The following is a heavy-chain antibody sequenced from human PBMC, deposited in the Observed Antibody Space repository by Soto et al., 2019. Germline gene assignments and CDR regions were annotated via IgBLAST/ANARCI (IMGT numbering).Heavy chain of an antibody. D-gene: IGHD2-2*02. CDR3: ARDIVVVPAAIRVYYYYGMDV. Sequence: QVQLVQSGAEVKKPGASVKVSCKASGYTFTSYYMHWVRQAPGQGLEWMGIINPSGGSTSYAQKFQGRVTMTRDTSTSTDYMELSSLRSEDTAVYYCARDIVVVPAAIRVYYYYGMDVWGQGTTVTVSS. CDR2: INPSGGST. CDR1: GYTFTSYY. V-gene: IGHV1-46*01. J-gene: IGHJ6*02.